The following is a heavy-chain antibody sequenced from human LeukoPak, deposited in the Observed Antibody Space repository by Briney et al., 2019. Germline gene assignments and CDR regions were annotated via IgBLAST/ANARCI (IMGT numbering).Heavy chain of an antibody. CDR3: ARDQGSDWSLPFDY. D-gene: IGHD6-19*01. CDR1: GFTFSSYS. V-gene: IGHV3-48*04. J-gene: IGHJ4*02. Sequence: GGSLRLSCAASGFTFSSYSMNWVRQAPGKGLEWISYISGSGSVSYYEDSVKGRFTISRDNAKNSLYLQMNSLRAEDTAVYYCARDQGSDWSLPFDYWVQGTLVTVSS. CDR2: ISGSGSVS.